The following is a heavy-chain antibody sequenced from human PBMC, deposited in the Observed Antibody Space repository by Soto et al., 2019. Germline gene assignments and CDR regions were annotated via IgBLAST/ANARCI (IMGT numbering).Heavy chain of an antibody. D-gene: IGHD5-18*01. CDR2: ISSSSSYI. J-gene: IGHJ3*01. V-gene: IGHV3-21*01. Sequence: EVQLVESGGGLVKPGGSLRLSCAASGFTFSSYSMNWVRQAPGKGLEWVSSISSSSSYIYYADSVKGRFTISRDNAKNSVDMQRNSLRAEDTTVYYCARDRELQLWLDHAFHLSGQGTMVTVSS. CDR3: ARDRELQLWLDHAFHL. CDR1: GFTFSSYS.